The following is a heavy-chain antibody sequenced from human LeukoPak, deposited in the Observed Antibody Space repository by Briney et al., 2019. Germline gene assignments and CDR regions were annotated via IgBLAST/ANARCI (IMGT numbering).Heavy chain of an antibody. CDR3: ARDLYWGSADY. CDR1: GFTFSSYW. D-gene: IGHD7-27*01. J-gene: IGHJ4*02. Sequence: GGSLRLSCAASGFTFSSYWMHWVRQAPEKGLVWVSRINTDGSSTSYADSVKGRFTISRDNAKNTLYLQMNSLRAEDTAVYYCARDLYWGSADYWGQGTLVTVSS. V-gene: IGHV3-74*01. CDR2: INTDGSST.